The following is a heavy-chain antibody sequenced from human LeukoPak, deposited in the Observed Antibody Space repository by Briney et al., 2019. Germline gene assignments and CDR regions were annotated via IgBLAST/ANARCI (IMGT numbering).Heavy chain of an antibody. Sequence: SQTLSLTCAISGDSVSSNSAAWNWIRQPPSRGLEWLGRTYYRSKWYNDYAVSVKSRITINPDTSKNQFSLQLNSVTPEDTAVYYCARGYYYGSAYYYYYMDVWGKGTTVTVSS. D-gene: IGHD3-10*01. V-gene: IGHV6-1*01. CDR2: TYYRSKWYN. J-gene: IGHJ6*03. CDR1: GDSVSSNSAA. CDR3: ARGYYYGSAYYYYYMDV.